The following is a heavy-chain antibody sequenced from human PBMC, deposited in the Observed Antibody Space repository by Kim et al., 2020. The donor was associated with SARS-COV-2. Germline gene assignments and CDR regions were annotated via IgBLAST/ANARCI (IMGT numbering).Heavy chain of an antibody. Sequence: SETLSLTCAVYGGSFSGYYWSWIRQPPGKGLEWIGEINHSGSTNYNPSLKSRVTISVDTSKNQFSLKLSSVTAADTAVYYCARGGGIQLWFSLAGDWFDPWGQGTLVTVSS. D-gene: IGHD5-18*01. CDR1: GGSFSGYY. V-gene: IGHV4-34*01. J-gene: IGHJ5*02. CDR2: INHSGST. CDR3: ARGGGIQLWFSLAGDWFDP.